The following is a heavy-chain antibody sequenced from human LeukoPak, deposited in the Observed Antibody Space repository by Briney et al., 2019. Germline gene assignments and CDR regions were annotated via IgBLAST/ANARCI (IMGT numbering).Heavy chain of an antibody. J-gene: IGHJ4*02. V-gene: IGHV3-7*01. CDR3: ARGGSSSWYLGAAGDD. D-gene: IGHD6-13*01. CDR2: INQDGSEK. CDR1: GFTFSSYW. Sequence: PGGSLRLSCAASGFTFSSYWMSWVRQAPGKGLEWVANINQDGSEKYYVDSVKGRFTISRDNAKNSLYLQMNSLRAEDTAVYYCARGGSSSWYLGAAGDDWGQGTLVTVSS.